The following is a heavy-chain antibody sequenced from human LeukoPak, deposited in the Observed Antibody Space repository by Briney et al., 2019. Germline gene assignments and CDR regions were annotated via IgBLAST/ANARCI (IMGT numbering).Heavy chain of an antibody. CDR2: ISGSGGST. J-gene: IGHJ4*02. D-gene: IGHD3-22*01. CDR1: GFTFSSYA. CDR3: ARVPVPYDSSGYYYFDY. Sequence: QAGGSLRLSCAASGFTFSSYAMSWVRQAPGKGLEWVSAISGSGGSTYYADSVKGRFTISRDNSKNTLYLQMNSLRAEDTAVYYCARVPVPYDSSGYYYFDYWGQGTLVTVSS. V-gene: IGHV3-23*01.